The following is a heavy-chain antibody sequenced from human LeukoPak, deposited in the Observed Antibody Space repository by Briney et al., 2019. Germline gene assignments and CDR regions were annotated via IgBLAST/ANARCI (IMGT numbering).Heavy chain of an antibody. V-gene: IGHV1-69*06. D-gene: IGHD3-22*01. CDR3: ARGYDSSGWFAY. CDR2: SIPIFGTA. Sequence: GASVKVSCKASGGTFSSYAISWVRQAPGQGLEWMGGSIPIFGTANYAQKFQGRVTITADKSTSTAYMELSSLRSEDTAVYYCARGYDSSGWFAYWGQGTLVTVSS. CDR1: GGTFSSYA. J-gene: IGHJ4*02.